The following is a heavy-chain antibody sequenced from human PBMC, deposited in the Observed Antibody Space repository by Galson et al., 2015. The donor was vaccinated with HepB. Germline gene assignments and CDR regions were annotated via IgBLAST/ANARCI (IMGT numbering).Heavy chain of an antibody. J-gene: IGHJ4*02. V-gene: IGHV1-3*01. D-gene: IGHD3-9*01. CDR1: GYTFTTYA. Sequence: SVKVSCTASGYTFTTYALHWVRQAPGQRLEWIGWINAGNGNTKYSQKFKGRVTITRDTSANTAYMELSSLRSEGTAVYYCSRTGVILTGYYNFDYWGQGTLVTVSS. CDR2: INAGNGNT. CDR3: SRTGVILTGYYNFDY.